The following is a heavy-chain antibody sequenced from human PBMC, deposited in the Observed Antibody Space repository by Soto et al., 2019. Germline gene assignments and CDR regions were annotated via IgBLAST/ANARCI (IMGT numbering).Heavy chain of an antibody. CDR3: AREPYYYDSSGYPELGYFDY. Sequence: SETLSLTCTVSGGSISSGGYYWSWIRQHPGKGLEWIGYIYYSGSTYYNPSLKSRVTISVDTSKNQFSLKLSSVTAADTAVYYCAREPYYYDSSGYPELGYFDYWGQGTLVTVSS. V-gene: IGHV4-31*03. J-gene: IGHJ4*02. CDR2: IYYSGST. D-gene: IGHD3-22*01. CDR1: GGSISSGGYY.